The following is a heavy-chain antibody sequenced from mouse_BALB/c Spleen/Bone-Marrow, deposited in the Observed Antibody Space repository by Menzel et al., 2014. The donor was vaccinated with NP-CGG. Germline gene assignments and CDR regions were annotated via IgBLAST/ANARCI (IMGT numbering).Heavy chain of an antibody. CDR2: INPSNGGT. V-gene: IGHV1S81*02. J-gene: IGHJ3*01. CDR1: GYTFTSYY. D-gene: IGHD2-1*01. Sequence: QVQLQQSGAELVKPGASVKLSCKASGYTFTSYYIYWVKQRPGQGLEWIGEINPSNGGTNFNEKFKSKATLTVDKSSSTAYMQLSSLTSEDSAVYYWTRSNGIWFAYWGQGTLVTVSA. CDR3: TRSNGIWFAY.